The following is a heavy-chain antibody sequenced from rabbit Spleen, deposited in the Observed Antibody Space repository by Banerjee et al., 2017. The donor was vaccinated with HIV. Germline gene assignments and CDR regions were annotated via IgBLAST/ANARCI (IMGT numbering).Heavy chain of an antibody. D-gene: IGHD6-1*01. V-gene: IGHV1S45*01. CDR1: GFDLSSYYY. J-gene: IGHJ3*01. CDR3: AREGLNSWAYVDL. Sequence: QEQLEESGGGLVKPEGSLTLTCKASGFDLSSYYYMCWVRQAPGKGLEWIASTYTGDGSTYYANWAKGRFTISKTSSTTVDLKMTSLTAADTATYFCAREGLNSWAYVDLWGQGTLVTVS. CDR2: TYTGDGST.